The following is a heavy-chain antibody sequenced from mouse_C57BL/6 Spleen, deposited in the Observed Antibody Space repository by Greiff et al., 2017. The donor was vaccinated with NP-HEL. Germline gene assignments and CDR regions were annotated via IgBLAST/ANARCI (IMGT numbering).Heavy chain of an antibody. Sequence: VQLKQSGPELVKPGASVKISCKASGYSFTGYYMNWVKQSPEKSLEWIGEINPSTGGTTYNQKFKAKATLTVDKSSSTAYMQLKSLTSEDSAVYYCAREAPAYYGSSLFAYWGQGTLVTVSA. D-gene: IGHD1-1*01. V-gene: IGHV1-42*01. J-gene: IGHJ3*01. CDR3: AREAPAYYGSSLFAY. CDR2: INPSTGGT. CDR1: GYSFTGYY.